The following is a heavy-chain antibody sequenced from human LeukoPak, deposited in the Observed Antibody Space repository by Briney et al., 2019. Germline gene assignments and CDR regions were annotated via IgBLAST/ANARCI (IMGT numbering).Heavy chain of an antibody. Sequence: SVKVSCKASGGTFSSYAISWVRQAPGQGLEWMGRIIPIFGTANYAQKFQGRVTITTDESTSTAYMELSSLRSEDTAVYYCARDVWTGTMTKNWFDPWGQGTLVTVSS. J-gene: IGHJ5*02. CDR3: ARDVWTGTMTKNWFDP. D-gene: IGHD1-7*01. CDR2: IIPIFGTA. CDR1: GGTFSSYA. V-gene: IGHV1-69*05.